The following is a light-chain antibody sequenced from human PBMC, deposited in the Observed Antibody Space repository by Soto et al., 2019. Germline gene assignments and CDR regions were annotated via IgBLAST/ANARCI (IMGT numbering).Light chain of an antibody. J-gene: IGKJ1*01. Sequence: DIQMTQSPSTLSASVGDRVTITCRASQSISIWLAWYQHKPGKAPKLLIYKASSLESGVPSRFSGSGSGTEFTLTISGLQPDDFATYYCQQYNRYWTFGQGTKVEIK. V-gene: IGKV1-5*03. CDR2: KAS. CDR1: QSISIW. CDR3: QQYNRYWT.